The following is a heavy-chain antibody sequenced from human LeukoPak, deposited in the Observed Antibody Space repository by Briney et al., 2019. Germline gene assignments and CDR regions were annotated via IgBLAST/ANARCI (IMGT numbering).Heavy chain of an antibody. J-gene: IGHJ4*02. CDR1: GDSISESDYHWY. D-gene: IGHD5-24*01. CDR3: ARGRDRSKAGDH. V-gene: IGHV4-39*07. Sequence: SETLSLTCSVSGDSISESDYHWYWAWIRHAPGKGLEWIGEIHPSGTFYYNSSLESRVTISLDTSKNQFSLRLTSVTAADTAFYYCARGRDRSKAGDHWGQGTLVTVSS. CDR2: IHPSGTF.